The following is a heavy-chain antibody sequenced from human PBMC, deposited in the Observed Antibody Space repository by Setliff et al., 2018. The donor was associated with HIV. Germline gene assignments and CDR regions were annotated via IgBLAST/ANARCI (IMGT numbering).Heavy chain of an antibody. V-gene: IGHV4-61*09. CDR1: GGSISSGSYY. CDR2: IYTSGST. CDR3: ARDRGSYNFWSGLARGDNWFDP. J-gene: IGHJ5*02. D-gene: IGHD3-3*01. Sequence: PSETLSLTCTVSGGSISSGSYYWSWIRQPAGKGLEWIGHIYTSGSTNYNPSLKSRVTMSVDTSKNQFSLNLTSVTAADTAVYYCARDRGSYNFWSGLARGDNWFDPWGQGTLVTVSS.